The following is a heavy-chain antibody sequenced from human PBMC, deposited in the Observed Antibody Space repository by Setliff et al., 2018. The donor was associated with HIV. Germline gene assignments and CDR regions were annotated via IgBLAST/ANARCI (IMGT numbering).Heavy chain of an antibody. J-gene: IGHJ5*02. V-gene: IGHV3-73*01. D-gene: IGHD6-13*01. Sequence: GGSLRLSCAASGFTFSNYAMSWVRQASGKGPEWVGHIRSKASAYATASAASVKGRFTVSRDDSSDTAYLHMSNLKSEDTAVYYCVAATTEGFDPWGQGTLVTVSS. CDR2: IRSKASAYAT. CDR3: VAATTEGFDP. CDR1: GFTFSNYA.